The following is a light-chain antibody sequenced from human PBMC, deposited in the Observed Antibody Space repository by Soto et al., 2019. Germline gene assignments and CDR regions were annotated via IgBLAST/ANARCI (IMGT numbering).Light chain of an antibody. Sequence: EVVMTQSPATLSGSPGERATLSCRASQSVSSNLAWYQQKPGQAPRLLIYGASTRATGIPARFSGSGSGTEFTLTISSLQSEDFAVYYCQQYNNWLKTFGQGTKLEIK. V-gene: IGKV3-15*01. CDR1: QSVSSN. J-gene: IGKJ2*01. CDR2: GAS. CDR3: QQYNNWLKT.